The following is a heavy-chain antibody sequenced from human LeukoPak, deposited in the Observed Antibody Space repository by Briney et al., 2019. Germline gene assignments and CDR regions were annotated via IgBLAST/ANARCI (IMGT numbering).Heavy chain of an antibody. CDR1: VYTFIGYY. J-gene: IGHJ4*02. Sequence: ASVKVSCKASVYTFIGYYIHWVRQAPGQGLEWMGWINPNSGDTKYAQKFLGRVTITRDTSISTAYMELTSLRSDDAAVYYCTRVGTQGTGSWPDFGYWGQGTLVTVSS. D-gene: IGHD6-13*01. V-gene: IGHV1-2*02. CDR2: INPNSGDT. CDR3: TRVGTQGTGSWPDFGY.